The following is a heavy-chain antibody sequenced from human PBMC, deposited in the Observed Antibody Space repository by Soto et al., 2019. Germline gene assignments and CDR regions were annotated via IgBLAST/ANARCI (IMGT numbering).Heavy chain of an antibody. V-gene: IGHV3-7*03. CDR1: GFTFSSYW. Sequence: GESLRHSCAASGFTFSSYWMSWVRQAPGKGLEWVANIKQDGSEKYYVDSVKGRFTTSRDNAKNSLYLQMNSLRADDTAIYYCTVFFLATYSGGCNYLDGGSPGTLVSVTS. CDR2: IKQDGSEK. J-gene: IGHJ4*02. D-gene: IGHD6-19*01. CDR3: TVFFLATYSGGCNYLDG.